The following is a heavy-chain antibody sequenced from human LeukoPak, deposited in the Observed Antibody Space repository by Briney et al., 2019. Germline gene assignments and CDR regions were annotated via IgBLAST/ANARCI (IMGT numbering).Heavy chain of an antibody. CDR1: GYTFTSYG. D-gene: IGHD5-24*01. CDR2: ISAYNGNT. Sequence: EASVKVSCKASGYTFTSYGISWVRQAPGQGLEWMGWISAYNGNTNYAQKLQGRVTITTDTSTSAAYMELRSLRSDDTAVYYCARVSRDGYNLSYWGQGTLVTVSS. V-gene: IGHV1-18*01. J-gene: IGHJ4*02. CDR3: ARVSRDGYNLSY.